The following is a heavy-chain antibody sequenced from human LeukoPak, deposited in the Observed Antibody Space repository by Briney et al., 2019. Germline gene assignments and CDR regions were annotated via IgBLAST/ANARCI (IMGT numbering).Heavy chain of an antibody. D-gene: IGHD2-15*01. J-gene: IGHJ4*02. CDR3: AKSGGYCSGGNCYANY. CDR1: GFTFSDYG. V-gene: IGHV3-30*18. CDR2: ISYDGNK. Sequence: GRSLRLSCAASGFTFSDYGMHWFRQAPGKGLEWVTIISYDGNKYYSDSVKVRFTISRDNSKNTLYLQMNSLRAEDTAIYYCAKSGGYCSGGNCYANYWGLGTLLTVSS.